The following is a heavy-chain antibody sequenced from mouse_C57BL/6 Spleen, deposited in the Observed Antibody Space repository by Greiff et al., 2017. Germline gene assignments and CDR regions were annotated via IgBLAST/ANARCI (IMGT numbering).Heavy chain of an antibody. CDR3: TVAIYYGSSPFAY. Sequence: DVKLQESGGGLVQPGGSMKLSCVASGFTFSNYWMNWVRQSPEKGLEWVAQIRLKSDNYATHYAESVKGRFTISRDDSKSSVYLQMNNLRAEDTGIYYCTVAIYYGSSPFAYWGQGTLVTVSA. J-gene: IGHJ3*01. D-gene: IGHD1-1*01. CDR1: GFTFSNYW. CDR2: IRLKSDNYAT. V-gene: IGHV6-3*01.